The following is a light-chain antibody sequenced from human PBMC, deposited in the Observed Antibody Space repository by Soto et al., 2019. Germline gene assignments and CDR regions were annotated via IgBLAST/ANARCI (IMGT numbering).Light chain of an antibody. CDR3: QSYHFRVV. V-gene: IGLV1-40*01. CDR1: SSNIGAGYD. J-gene: IGLJ2*01. CDR2: GNS. Sequence: QSVLTQPPSVSGAPGQRVTISCTGSSSNIGAGYDVHWYQQLPGTGPKLLIYGNSNRPSGVPDRFSGSKSGTSASLAITGLQAEDEADYYCQSYHFRVVFGGGTKLTVL.